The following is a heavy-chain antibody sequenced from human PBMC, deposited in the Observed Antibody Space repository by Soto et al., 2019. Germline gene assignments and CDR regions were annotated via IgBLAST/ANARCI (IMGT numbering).Heavy chain of an antibody. CDR1: GDAFTSYV. J-gene: IGHJ4*02. D-gene: IGHD3-22*01. V-gene: IGHV1-3*01. CDR2: INAGTGNT. CDR3: ARSLDSSGYSPSDY. Sequence: ASVEVSWTASGDAFTSYVIYCVRQAPGQRLEWMGWINAGTGNTEYSQNFQGRVTITRDTSASTAYMELSSLRSEDTALYYCARSLDSSGYSPSDYWGQGTLVTVSS.